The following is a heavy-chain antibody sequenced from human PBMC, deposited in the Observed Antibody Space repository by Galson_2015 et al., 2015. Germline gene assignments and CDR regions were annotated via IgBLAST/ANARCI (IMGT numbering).Heavy chain of an antibody. CDR1: GFTFSNYG. J-gene: IGHJ4*02. D-gene: IGHD2-15*01. Sequence: SLRLSCAASGFTFSNYGMHWVRQAPGKGLEWVAVISYDGSNKYYTDSVKGRFTISRDDSKNTIYLQMSSLRAKDTAVYYCAKAQVRMVVAATAFDYWGQGTLVTVSS. CDR3: AKAQVRMVVAATAFDY. CDR2: ISYDGSNK. V-gene: IGHV3-30*18.